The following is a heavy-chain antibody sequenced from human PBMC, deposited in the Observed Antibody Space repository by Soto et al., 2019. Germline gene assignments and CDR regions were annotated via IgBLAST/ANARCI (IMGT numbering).Heavy chain of an antibody. CDR3: ARYKSNYYYGMDV. D-gene: IGHD1-20*01. J-gene: IGHJ6*02. V-gene: IGHV3-11*01. CDR2: ISSSGSAI. CDR1: GFTFSDYY. Sequence: GGSLRLSCAASGFTFSDYYMSWIRQAPGKGLEWLSYISSSGSAIYYADSVKGRFTISRDNAKNSLYLQMNSLRAEDTAVYYCARYKSNYYYGMDVWGQGTTVTVSS.